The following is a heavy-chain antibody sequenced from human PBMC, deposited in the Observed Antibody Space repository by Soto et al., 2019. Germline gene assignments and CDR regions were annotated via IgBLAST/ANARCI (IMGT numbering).Heavy chain of an antibody. V-gene: IGHV1-3*01. J-gene: IGHJ4*02. D-gene: IGHD6-19*01. Sequence: ASVKVSCKASGYTFTSYAMHWVRQAPGQRLEWMGWINAGNGNTKYSQKFQGRVTITRATSASTAYMELSSLRSQDTAVYSCARGGIAVAGPYPDYLRQGTLVTVSS. CDR2: INAGNGNT. CDR1: GYTFTSYA. CDR3: ARGGIAVAGPYPDY.